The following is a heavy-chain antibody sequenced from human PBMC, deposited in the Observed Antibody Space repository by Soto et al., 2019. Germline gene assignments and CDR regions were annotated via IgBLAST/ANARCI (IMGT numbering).Heavy chain of an antibody. CDR3: ARDVWHCGSDTCYFYGMDV. D-gene: IGHD3-16*01. Sequence: QVQLVESGGGVVQPGRSLRLSCEGSGFTFSGYSIHWVRQAPGKGLEWVAVVSPDGSRKYYADSVKGRFTIPRDNSQDTVYLQMNSLRSEDTAIYLCARDVWHCGSDTCYFYGMDVWGQGTTITVSS. CDR1: GFTFSGYS. CDR2: VSPDGSRK. V-gene: IGHV3-30-3*01. J-gene: IGHJ6*02.